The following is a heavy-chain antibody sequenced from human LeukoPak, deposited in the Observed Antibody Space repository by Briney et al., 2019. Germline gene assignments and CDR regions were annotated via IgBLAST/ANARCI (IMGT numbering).Heavy chain of an antibody. J-gene: IGHJ3*02. D-gene: IGHD1-26*01. CDR3: ARGGLGEDSVGGAFDI. CDR2: INPVGDT. Sequence: GGSLRLSCAASGFTFSNHDMHWVRQATGKGLEWVSSINPVGDTYYPGSVKGRFTIFRENVKSALYLQMNSLRAGDTAVYYCARGGLGEDSVGGAFDIWGQGTMVTVSS. V-gene: IGHV3-13*01. CDR1: GFTFSNHD.